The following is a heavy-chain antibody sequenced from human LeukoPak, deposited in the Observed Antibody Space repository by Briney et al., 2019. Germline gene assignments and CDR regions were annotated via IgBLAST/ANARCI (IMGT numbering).Heavy chain of an antibody. D-gene: IGHD2-2*01. J-gene: IGHJ6*04. Sequence: PGRSLRLSCAASGFTSSSYGMHWVRQAPGKGLEWVAVISYDGSNKYYADSVKGRFTISRDNSKNTLYLQMNSLRAEDTAVYYCAKELYRYYYYGMDVWGKGTTVTVSS. V-gene: IGHV3-30*18. CDR1: GFTSSSYG. CDR2: ISYDGSNK. CDR3: AKELYRYYYYGMDV.